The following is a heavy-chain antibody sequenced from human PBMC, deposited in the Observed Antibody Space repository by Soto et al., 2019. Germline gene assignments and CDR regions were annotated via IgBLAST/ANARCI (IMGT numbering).Heavy chain of an antibody. J-gene: IGHJ3*02. V-gene: IGHV3-15*01. CDR2: IKRKIDGETT. D-gene: IGHD2-2*01. CDR1: GFAFTHVW. CDR3: AAERYCSSNTCPGAFDI. Sequence: EVQLLESGGDLAEPGGSLRLSCAASGFAFTHVWMTWVRQAPGRGLEWVGRIKRKIDGETTKYAAPVKGRFTISRDDPKNTLYLQMNSLKTDDSAVYYCAAERYCSSNTCPGAFDIWGQGTTV.